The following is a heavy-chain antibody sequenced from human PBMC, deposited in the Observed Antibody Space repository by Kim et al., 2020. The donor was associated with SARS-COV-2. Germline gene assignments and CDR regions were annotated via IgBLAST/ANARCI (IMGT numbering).Heavy chain of an antibody. CDR2: IWYDGSNK. CDR1: GFTFSSYG. Sequence: GGSLRLSCAASGFTFSSYGMHWVRQAPGKGLEWVAVIWYDGSNKYYADSVKGRFTISRDNSKNTLYLQMNSLRAEDTAVYYFAREPYYDILTGYSEYYFDYWGQGTLVTVSS. V-gene: IGHV3-33*01. D-gene: IGHD3-9*01. CDR3: AREPYYDILTGYSEYYFDY. J-gene: IGHJ4*02.